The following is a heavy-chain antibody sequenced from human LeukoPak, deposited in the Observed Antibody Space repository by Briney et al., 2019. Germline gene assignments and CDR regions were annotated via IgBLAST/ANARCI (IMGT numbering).Heavy chain of an antibody. CDR1: GFTFSSYS. V-gene: IGHV3-21*01. D-gene: IGHD3-3*01. J-gene: IGHJ5*02. CDR2: ISSSSRYI. Sequence: GGSLRLSCAASGFTFSSYSMNWVRQAPGKGLEWVSSISSSSRYIYYAASVKGRFTISRDNAKNSLYLQMNSLRAEDTAVYYCARSAPLRFLESPWGQGTLVTVSS. CDR3: ARSAPLRFLESP.